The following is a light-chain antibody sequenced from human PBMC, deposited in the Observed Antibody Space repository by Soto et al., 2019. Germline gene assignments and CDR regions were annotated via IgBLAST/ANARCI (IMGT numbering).Light chain of an antibody. V-gene: IGKV1-39*01. CDR1: QRISGF. CDR2: DAS. Sequence: DIQMTQSPSSLSASVGDRVSITCRASQRISGFLNWYLQKPGKAPKLLIFDASNLQSGVPSRFSGSGSWTDFTLTISTLQPEDFATYYCQQSYDTPGTFGQGTEV. CDR3: QQSYDTPGT. J-gene: IGKJ1*01.